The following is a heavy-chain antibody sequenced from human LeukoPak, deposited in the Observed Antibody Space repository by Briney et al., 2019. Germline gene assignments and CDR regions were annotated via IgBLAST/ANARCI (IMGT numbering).Heavy chain of an antibody. CDR3: ARHSLVDTAMVEFDY. D-gene: IGHD5-18*01. CDR2: IYPGDSDT. Sequence: GESLKISCKGSGYSFTSYWIGWVRQMPGKGLEWMGIIYPGDSDTRYSPSFQGRATISADKSISTAYLQWSSLKASDTAMYYCARHSLVDTAMVEFDYWGQGTLVTVSS. CDR1: GYSFTSYW. J-gene: IGHJ4*02. V-gene: IGHV5-51*01.